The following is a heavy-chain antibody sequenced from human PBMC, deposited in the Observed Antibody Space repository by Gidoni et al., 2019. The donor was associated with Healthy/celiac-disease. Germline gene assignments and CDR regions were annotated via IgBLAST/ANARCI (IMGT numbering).Heavy chain of an antibody. CDR3: AKVYGGSPANYYYGMDV. V-gene: IGHV3-9*01. J-gene: IGHJ6*02. CDR1: GFTFDDYA. D-gene: IGHD2-15*01. Sequence: EVQLVESGGGLVQPGRSLRLSCAASGFTFDDYAMHWVRQAPGKGLEWVSGISWNSGSIGYADSVKGRFTISRDNAKNSLYLQMNSLRAEDTALYYCAKVYGGSPANYYYGMDVWGQGTTVTVSS. CDR2: ISWNSGSI.